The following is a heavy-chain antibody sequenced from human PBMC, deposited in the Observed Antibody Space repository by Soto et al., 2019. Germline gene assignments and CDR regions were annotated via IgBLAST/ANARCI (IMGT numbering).Heavy chain of an antibody. Sequence: GGSLRLSCAASGLTFSDYSMNWVRQAPGKGLEWVSFISSSSSYIYYADSVKGRFTIPRDNAKNSLYLQMKSLSAEDTAVYYCARAFMITFGGVIGPSDYWGQGTLVTVSS. J-gene: IGHJ4*02. CDR2: ISSSSSYI. V-gene: IGHV3-21*01. D-gene: IGHD3-16*02. CDR1: GLTFSDYS. CDR3: ARAFMITFGGVIGPSDY.